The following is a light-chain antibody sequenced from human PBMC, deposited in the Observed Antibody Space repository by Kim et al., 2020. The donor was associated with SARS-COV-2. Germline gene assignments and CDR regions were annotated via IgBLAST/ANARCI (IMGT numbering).Light chain of an antibody. CDR3: QSYDSSLRV. J-gene: IGLJ1*01. CDR2: GNS. CDR1: SSNIGAGYD. V-gene: IGLV1-40*01. Sequence: PGQRVTISCTGSSSNIGAGYDVHWYQQLPGTAPKLLIYGNSNRPSGVPDRFSGSKSGTSASLAITGLQAEDEADYYCQSYDSSLRVFGTGTKATVL.